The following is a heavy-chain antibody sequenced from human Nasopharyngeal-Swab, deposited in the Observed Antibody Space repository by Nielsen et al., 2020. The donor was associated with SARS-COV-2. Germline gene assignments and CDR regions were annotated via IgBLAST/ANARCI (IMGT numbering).Heavy chain of an antibody. J-gene: IGHJ4*02. CDR3: VRGSSDWRGIDY. V-gene: IGHV3-74*01. D-gene: IGHD2-21*02. CDR2: IDTDGTIT. CDR1: GFTFSTYW. Sequence: GESLKISCAASGFTFSTYWMHWVRQPPGKGLLWVSRIDTDGTITDYADSVKGRFTISRDNAKNTLYLQMNSLRAEDTAVYYCVRGSSDWRGIDYWGQGTLVTVSS.